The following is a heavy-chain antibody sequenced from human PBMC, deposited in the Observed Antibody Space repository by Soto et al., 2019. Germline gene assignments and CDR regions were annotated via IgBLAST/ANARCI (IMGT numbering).Heavy chain of an antibody. CDR2: INHSGST. CDR1: GGSFSGYY. CDR3: ARERGYSYGYRVWWFDP. Sequence: SETLSLTCAVYGGSFSGYYWSWIRQPPGKGLEWIGEINHSGSTNYNPSIKSRVTISVDTSKNQFSLKLSSVTAADTSVYYCARERGYSYGYRVWWFDPWGQGTLVTVSS. D-gene: IGHD5-18*01. J-gene: IGHJ5*02. V-gene: IGHV4-34*01.